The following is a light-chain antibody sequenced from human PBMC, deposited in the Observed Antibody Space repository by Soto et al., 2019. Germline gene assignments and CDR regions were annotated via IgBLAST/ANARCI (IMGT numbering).Light chain of an antibody. CDR1: QSISNN. Sequence: EIVMTQSPATLSVSPGERATLSCRASQSISNNLAWYQQKPGQAPRLLIYGASSRATGIPDRFSGSGSGTDFTLTISSLEPEDFAVYYCQQRRTFGQGTKVDI. V-gene: IGKV3D-15*01. J-gene: IGKJ1*01. CDR2: GAS. CDR3: QQRRT.